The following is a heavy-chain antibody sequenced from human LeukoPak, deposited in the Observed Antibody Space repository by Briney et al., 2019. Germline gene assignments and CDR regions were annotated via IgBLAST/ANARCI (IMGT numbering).Heavy chain of an antibody. CDR2: IYPGDPDT. CDR3: ARRSSAGSLNWFDP. D-gene: IGHD2-15*01. Sequence: HGESLKISCKGSGYSFTSSWIGWVRQMPGKGLEWMGIIYPGDPDTRYSPSFQGQVTISVDNSISTAYLQWSSLKASDTAVYFCARRSSAGSLNWFDPWGQGTLVTVSS. J-gene: IGHJ5*02. V-gene: IGHV5-51*01. CDR1: GYSFTSSW.